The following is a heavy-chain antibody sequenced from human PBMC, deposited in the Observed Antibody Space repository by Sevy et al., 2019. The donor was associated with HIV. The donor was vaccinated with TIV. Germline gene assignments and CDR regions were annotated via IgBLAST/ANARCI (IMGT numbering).Heavy chain of an antibody. J-gene: IGHJ6*02. CDR2: ISYDGSNK. CDR1: GFTFSSYA. V-gene: IGHV3-30-3*01. Sequence: GGSLRLFCAASGFTFSSYAMHWVRQAPGKGLEWVAVISYDGSNKYYADSVKGRFTISRDNSKNTLYLQMNSLRAEDTAVYYCARGPVWYYDSSGYPLRPPHYYYYGMDVWGQGTTVTVSS. D-gene: IGHD3-22*01. CDR3: ARGPVWYYDSSGYPLRPPHYYYYGMDV.